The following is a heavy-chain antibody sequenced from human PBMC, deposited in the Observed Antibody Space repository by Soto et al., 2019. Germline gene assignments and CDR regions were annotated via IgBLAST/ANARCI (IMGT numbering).Heavy chain of an antibody. CDR1: GGSISGGGYF. CDR3: ARYKRHCAGGDCASNWFDP. J-gene: IGHJ5*02. D-gene: IGHD2-21*02. V-gene: IGHV4-31*03. Sequence: SETLSLTCTVSGGSISGGGYFWSWIRQHPGKGLEWIGYIYHSGSTYYNPSLKSRVTISIDTSKNQFSLRLTSVTAADTAVYYGARYKRHCAGGDCASNWFDPWGQGTLVTVSS. CDR2: IYHSGST.